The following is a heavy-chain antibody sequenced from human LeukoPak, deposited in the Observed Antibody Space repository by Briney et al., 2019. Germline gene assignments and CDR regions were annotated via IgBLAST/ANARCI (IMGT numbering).Heavy chain of an antibody. D-gene: IGHD4-17*01. CDR3: ARSTVTTAHDY. CDR1: GYTFTGYY. CDR2: INPNSGGT. V-gene: IGHV1-2*02. J-gene: IGHJ4*02. Sequence: GASVKVSCKAYGYTFTGYYMHWMRQPPGQGLEWMGWINPNSGGTNYAQKFQGRVTMTRDTSISTAYMELSRLRSDDTAVYYCARSTVTTAHDYWGQGTLVTVSS.